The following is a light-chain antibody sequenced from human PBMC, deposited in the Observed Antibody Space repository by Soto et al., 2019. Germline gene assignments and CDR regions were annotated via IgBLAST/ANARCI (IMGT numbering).Light chain of an antibody. V-gene: IGKV3-15*01. CDR1: QSVSNN. Sequence: EIVMTQSPATLSVSPGERATFSCRASQSVSNNLVWYQQKPGQAPRLLIYGASTRATGIPARFSGSGSGTEFTLTISSLQSEDFAVYYCQQYKNWPPYTFGQGTKLEIK. CDR2: GAS. J-gene: IGKJ2*01. CDR3: QQYKNWPPYT.